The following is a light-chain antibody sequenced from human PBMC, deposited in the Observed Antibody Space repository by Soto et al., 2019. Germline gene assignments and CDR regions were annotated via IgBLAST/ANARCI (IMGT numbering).Light chain of an antibody. Sequence: DIQMTQSPSSLSASVGDRVIITCRACQCISNYLAWYQQKPGKVPKLLIYSASTLQSGVPSRFSGSGSGTDFTLTISSLQPEDVATYDCRKCNSAPRTFGQGTKVDIK. J-gene: IGKJ1*01. V-gene: IGKV1-27*01. CDR2: SAS. CDR3: RKCNSAPRT. CDR1: QCISNY.